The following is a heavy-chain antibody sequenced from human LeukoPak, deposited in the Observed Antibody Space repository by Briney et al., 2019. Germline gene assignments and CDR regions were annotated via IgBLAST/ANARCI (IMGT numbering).Heavy chain of an antibody. CDR2: IYRGST. V-gene: IGHV4-59*01. D-gene: IGHD3-16*01. CDR1: GVSIRTYY. CDR3: ARGGDFEIDY. J-gene: IGHJ4*02. Sequence: SETLSLTCSVSGVSIRTYYWHWIRQPPGKGPEWLGYIYRGSTNFYPSFESRVTISVDTSRNQFSLKLTSVTAADTAVYYCARGGDFEIDYWGQGILVTVSS.